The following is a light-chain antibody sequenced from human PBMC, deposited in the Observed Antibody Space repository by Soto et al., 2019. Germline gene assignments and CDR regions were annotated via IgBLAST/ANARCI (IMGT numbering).Light chain of an antibody. Sequence: EIVMTQSPAILSVSPGERATLSCRASQSLGFNLAWYQQKPGQAPRLLIYGASTRATGVPARFSGGASGTEFTLTINSLQSEDFAVYFCQQYYGWPLTFGGGTKLEI. CDR3: QQYYGWPLT. J-gene: IGKJ4*01. CDR2: GAS. CDR1: QSLGFN. V-gene: IGKV3-15*01.